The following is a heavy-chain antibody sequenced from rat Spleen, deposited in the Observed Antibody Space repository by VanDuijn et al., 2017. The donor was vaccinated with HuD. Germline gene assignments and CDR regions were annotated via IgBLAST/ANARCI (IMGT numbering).Heavy chain of an antibody. CDR3: ARRHYGYTDYFDY. J-gene: IGHJ2*01. CDR1: GFTFRDYG. CDR2: ISYGDSSGHSST. V-gene: IGHV5-29*01. Sequence: EVQLVDSGGGLVQPGRSLKLSCAVSGFTFRDYGMAWVRPAPTKGLEWVATISYGDSSGHSSTYYRDSVKGRFTISRDNAKSTLSLQMDSLRSEDTATYYCARRHYGYTDYFDYWGQGVMVTVSS. D-gene: IGHD1-9*01.